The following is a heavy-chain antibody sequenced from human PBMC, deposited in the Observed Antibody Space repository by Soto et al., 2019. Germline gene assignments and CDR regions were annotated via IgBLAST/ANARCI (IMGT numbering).Heavy chain of an antibody. D-gene: IGHD5-12*01. CDR1: GDSVSSNTAS. V-gene: IGHV6-1*01. CDR3: AKGDNLGPKTGYAFDP. CDR2: TYFRSKWYN. J-gene: IGHJ5*02. Sequence: SQTLSLTCAISGDSVSSNTASWNWIRQSPSRGLEWLGRTYFRSKWYNDYAVSVKSRIIINPDTSNTQFSLQLNSVTPEDTAVYFCAKGDNLGPKTGYAFDPWGQGIMVTVSS.